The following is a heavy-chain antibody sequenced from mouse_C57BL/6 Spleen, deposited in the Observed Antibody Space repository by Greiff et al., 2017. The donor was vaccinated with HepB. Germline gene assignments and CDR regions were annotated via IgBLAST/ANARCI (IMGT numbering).Heavy chain of an antibody. CDR2: INPNNGGT. D-gene: IGHD2-4*01. Sequence: EVQLQQSGPELVKPGASVKISCKASGYTFTDYYMNWVKQSHGKSLEWIGDINPNNGGTSYNQKFKGKATLTVDKSSSTAYMELRSLTSEDSAVYYCARGGPYDYEGYAMDYWGQGTSVTVSS. V-gene: IGHV1-26*01. J-gene: IGHJ4*01. CDR1: GYTFTDYY. CDR3: ARGGPYDYEGYAMDY.